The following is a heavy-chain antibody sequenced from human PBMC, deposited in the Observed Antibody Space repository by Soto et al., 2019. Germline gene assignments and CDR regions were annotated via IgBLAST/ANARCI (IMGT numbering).Heavy chain of an antibody. Sequence: QVQLVQSGAEVKRPGSSVKVSCKASGDTFNFYSINWVRQAPGVGLEWVGRVNPILSMSNYAQRFQGRVTRTADKSTSTAYMELRSLRSEATAIYYCASSYGSGYRAFDYWGQGALVTVSS. V-gene: IGHV1-69*02. J-gene: IGHJ4*02. CDR3: ASSYGSGYRAFDY. CDR1: GDTFNFYS. D-gene: IGHD3-10*01. CDR2: VNPILSMS.